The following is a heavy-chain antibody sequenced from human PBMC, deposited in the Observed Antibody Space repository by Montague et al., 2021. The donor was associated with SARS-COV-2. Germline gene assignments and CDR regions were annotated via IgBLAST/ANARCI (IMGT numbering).Heavy chain of an antibody. D-gene: IGHD3-22*01. CDR3: ARVQGITMIVVVFGAFDI. J-gene: IGHJ3*02. Sequence: TLSLTCTVSGGSISSGGFYWSWIRQHPGKGLEWIGYMYYSGSTYYNPSLKSRVTMSVDTSKNQFSLKLSSVTAADTAVYYCARVQGITMIVVVFGAFDIWGQGTMVTVSS. CDR1: GGSISSGGFY. CDR2: MYYSGST. V-gene: IGHV4-31*03.